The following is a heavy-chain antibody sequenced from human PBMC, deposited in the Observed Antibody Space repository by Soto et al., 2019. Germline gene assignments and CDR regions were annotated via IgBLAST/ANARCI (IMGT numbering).Heavy chain of an antibody. V-gene: IGHV1-69*04. J-gene: IGHJ6*03. CDR1: GGTFSSYT. D-gene: IGHD2-15*01. CDR2: IIPILGIA. CDR3: AREKVVVGAATHEYYYYYMDV. Sequence: SVKVSCKASGGTFSSYTISWVRQAPGQGLEWMGRIIPILGIANYAQKFQGRVTITADKSTSTAYMELSSLRSEDTAVYYCAREKVVVGAATHEYYYYYMDVWGKGTTVTSP.